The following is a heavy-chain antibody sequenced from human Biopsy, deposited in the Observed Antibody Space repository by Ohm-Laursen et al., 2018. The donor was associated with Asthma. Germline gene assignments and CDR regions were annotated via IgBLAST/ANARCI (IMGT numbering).Heavy chain of an antibody. CDR3: ARKAGSCISRTCYSLDF. Sequence: SVKVSCKSLGGTFNTYVIGWARLAPGQGLEWMGGINFVFGTTTYPQKFQDRVTLTADDSTSTVYMELSSLRSEDTAVYYCARKAGSCISRTCYSLDFWGQGTLVTVSS. CDR1: GGTFNTYV. CDR2: INFVFGTT. D-gene: IGHD2-2*01. V-gene: IGHV1-69*13. J-gene: IGHJ4*02.